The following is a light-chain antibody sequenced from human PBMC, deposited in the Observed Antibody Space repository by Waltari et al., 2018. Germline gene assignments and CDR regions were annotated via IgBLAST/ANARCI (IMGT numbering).Light chain of an antibody. CDR3: QHYVSLPVT. CDR2: GAS. V-gene: IGKV3-20*01. J-gene: IGKJ1*01. Sequence: EIVLTQSPGTLSLSPGERATLSCRASQGVSRALAWYQQNPGQAPRLLIYGASNRATGIPYRFSGSGSGTDFSLIISRLEPEDFAVYYCQHYVSLPVTFGQGTKVEIK. CDR1: QGVSRA.